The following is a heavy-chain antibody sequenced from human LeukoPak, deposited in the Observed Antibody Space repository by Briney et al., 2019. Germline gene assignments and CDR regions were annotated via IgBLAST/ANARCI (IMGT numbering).Heavy chain of an antibody. J-gene: IGHJ4*02. CDR1: GLTFSSYA. CDR2: ISGSGGRA. CDR3: AKVWGNYYYLDY. V-gene: IGHV3-23*01. D-gene: IGHD3-16*01. Sequence: GGSLRLSCALSGLTFSSYAMSWVRHPPGKGLEWVAAISGSGGRAYYADFVKGRFTISRDNSKNTLYLQMNSLRAEDTAVYYCAKVWGNYYYLDYWGQGTLVTVSS.